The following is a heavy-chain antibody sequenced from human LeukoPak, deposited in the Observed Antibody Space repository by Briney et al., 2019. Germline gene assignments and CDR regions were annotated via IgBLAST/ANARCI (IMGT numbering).Heavy chain of an antibody. D-gene: IGHD3-22*01. J-gene: IGHJ4*02. CDR3: ARVRYSDSSVLTRKRSYYFDY. CDR2: ISTSGST. CDR1: GGSVSSYY. V-gene: IGHV4-4*07. Sequence: PSETLSLTCTVSGGSVSSYYWSWIRQPAGKGLESIGHISTSGSTNYNPSLKSRVTMSVDTSKNQFSLKLSSVTAADTAVYYCARVRYSDSSVLTRKRSYYFDYWGQGTLVTVSS.